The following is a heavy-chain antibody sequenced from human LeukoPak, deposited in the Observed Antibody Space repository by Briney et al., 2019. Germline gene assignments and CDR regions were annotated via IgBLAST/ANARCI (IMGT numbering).Heavy chain of an antibody. CDR2: IKQDGSEK. V-gene: IGHV3-7*01. Sequence: GGSLRLSCAASGFTFSSYWMSWVRQAPGKGLEWVANIKQDGSEKYYVDSVKGRFTISRDNAKNSLYLQMNSLRAEDTAVYYCARDPRWYDSSGYYPRGGQGTLVTVSS. CDR1: GFTFSSYW. J-gene: IGHJ4*02. CDR3: ARDPRWYDSSGYYPR. D-gene: IGHD3-22*01.